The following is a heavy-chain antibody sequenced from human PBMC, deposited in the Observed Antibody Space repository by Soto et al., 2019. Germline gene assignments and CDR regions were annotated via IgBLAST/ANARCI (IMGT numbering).Heavy chain of an antibody. V-gene: IGHV1-18*01. Sequence: QVQLVQSGAEVKKPGASVKVSCKASGYTFTSYGISWVRQAPGQGLEWMGWINPYNGNTNYAQKHQGRVTMTTDTSTNTAYMELRGLRSEDTAVYDCARDWFGIDYWGQGTLVTVSS. J-gene: IGHJ4*02. CDR2: INPYNGNT. CDR3: ARDWFGIDY. D-gene: IGHD3-16*01. CDR1: GYTFTSYG.